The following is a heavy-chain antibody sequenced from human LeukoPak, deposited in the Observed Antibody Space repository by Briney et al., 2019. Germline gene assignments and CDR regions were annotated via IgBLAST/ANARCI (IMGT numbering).Heavy chain of an antibody. D-gene: IGHD3-9*01. J-gene: IGHJ5*02. CDR1: GFTFSNYW. CDR3: ASSIRGFDP. CDR2: INTDGSTT. Sequence: PGGSLRLSCAASGFTFSNYWMHWVRQAPGKGLVSVSRINTDGSTTNYADSVKGRFTISRDNAKSTLYLQMNSLRAEDTAVYYCASSIRGFDPWGQGTLVTVSS. V-gene: IGHV3-74*01.